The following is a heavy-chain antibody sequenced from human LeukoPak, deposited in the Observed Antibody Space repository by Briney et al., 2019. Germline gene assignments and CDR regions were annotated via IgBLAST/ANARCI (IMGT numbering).Heavy chain of an antibody. CDR3: AGDGVSPMVATAGWFDP. CDR1: GGTFSIYA. J-gene: IGHJ5*02. V-gene: IGHV1-69*04. Sequence: GSSVTVSCKASGGTFSIYAISWVRQAPGQGLEWMGRIIPILGIANYAQKFQGRVTITADKSTSTAYMELSSLRSEDTAVYYCAGDGVSPMVATAGWFDPWGQGTLVTVSS. CDR2: IIPILGIA. D-gene: IGHD5-12*01.